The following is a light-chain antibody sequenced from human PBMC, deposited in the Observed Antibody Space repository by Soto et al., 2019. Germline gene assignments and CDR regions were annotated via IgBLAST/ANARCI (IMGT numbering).Light chain of an antibody. Sequence: EIVLTQSPATLSLPPGERAPLSSRASQSVSSYLAWYQQKPGQAPRLLIYDASNRATGIPARFSGSGSGTDFTLTISSLEPEDFAVYYCQQRSNWPPTFGQGTKVDIK. V-gene: IGKV3-11*01. J-gene: IGKJ1*01. CDR2: DAS. CDR1: QSVSSY. CDR3: QQRSNWPPT.